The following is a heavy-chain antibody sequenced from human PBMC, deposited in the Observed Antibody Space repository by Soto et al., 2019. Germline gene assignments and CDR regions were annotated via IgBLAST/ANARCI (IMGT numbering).Heavy chain of an antibody. D-gene: IGHD3-16*02. J-gene: IGHJ3*01. CDR2: ISGSGGST. Sequence: EVQLLESGGGLVQPGGSLRLSCAASGFTFSSYAMSWVRQAPGKGLEWVSAISGSGGSTYYADSVKGRFTISRDNSKNTLYLQMNSLRAEDTAVYYCAKGKDTFGGVIATLPPMFWGQGTMVTVSS. CDR3: AKGKDTFGGVIATLPPMF. CDR1: GFTFSSYA. V-gene: IGHV3-23*01.